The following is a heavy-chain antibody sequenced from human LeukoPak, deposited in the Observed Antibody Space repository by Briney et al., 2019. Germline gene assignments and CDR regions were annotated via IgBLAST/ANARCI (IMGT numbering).Heavy chain of an antibody. D-gene: IGHD2-2*01. V-gene: IGHV1-46*01. J-gene: IGHJ4*02. CDR1: GYTFTSYY. CDR3: ARGDNVVVPAVDLYDY. CDR2: INPSGGST. Sequence: ASVKVSCKASGYTFTSYYMHWVRQAPGQGLEWMGIINPSGGSTSYAQKFQGRVTMTRDTSTSTVYMELSRLRSDDTAVYYCARGDNVVVPAVDLYDYWGQGTLVTVSS.